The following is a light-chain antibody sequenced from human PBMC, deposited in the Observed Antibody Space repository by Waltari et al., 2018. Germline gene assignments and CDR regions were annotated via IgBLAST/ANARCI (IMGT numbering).Light chain of an antibody. Sequence: QLVLPHSPSASPPLGASGRLTRTLSSGHTNYAIPWHQQQPGKGPRYLMKVNRDGSHYKGDGIPDRFSGSISGAERYLTISSLQSEDEADYYCQTWGPGIRVFGGGTKVTVL. CDR1: SGHTNYA. CDR3: QTWGPGIRV. V-gene: IGLV4-69*01. J-gene: IGLJ3*02. CDR2: VNRDGSH.